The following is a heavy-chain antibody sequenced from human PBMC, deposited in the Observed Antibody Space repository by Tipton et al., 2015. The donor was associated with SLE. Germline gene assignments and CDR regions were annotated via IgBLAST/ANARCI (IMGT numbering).Heavy chain of an antibody. V-gene: IGHV4-34*01. Sequence: TLSLTCAVYGGSFSGYYWSWIRQPPGKGLEWIGEINHSGSTSYNPSLKSRVTISVDTSKNQFSLKLSSVTAADTAVYYCARGRLLRSVAFDIWGQGTMVTVSS. D-gene: IGHD3-3*01. J-gene: IGHJ3*02. CDR1: GGSFSGYY. CDR3: ARGRLLRSVAFDI. CDR2: INHSGST.